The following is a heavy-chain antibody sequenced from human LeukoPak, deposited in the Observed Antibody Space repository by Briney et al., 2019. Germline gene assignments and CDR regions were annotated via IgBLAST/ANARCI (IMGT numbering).Heavy chain of an antibody. Sequence: GGSLRLSCAASGFSFSSYEMNWVRQAPGKGLEWVSFIRSSSSYIYYADSVKGRFTISRDNAKNSLYLQMNSLRAEDTAVYYCARPGIAVAGEFFDYWGQGTLVTVSS. V-gene: IGHV3-21*01. D-gene: IGHD6-19*01. CDR2: IRSSSSYI. J-gene: IGHJ4*02. CDR1: GFSFSSYE. CDR3: ARPGIAVAGEFFDY.